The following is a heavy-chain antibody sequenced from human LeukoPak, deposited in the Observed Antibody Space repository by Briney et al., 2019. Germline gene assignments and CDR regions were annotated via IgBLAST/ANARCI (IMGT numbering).Heavy chain of an antibody. CDR1: GFTFNSYA. J-gene: IGHJ4*02. CDR2: MSYDGSDK. D-gene: IGHD5-18*01. Sequence: QTGRSLRLSCAASGFTFNSYAMHWVRQAPGKGLEWVALMSYDGSDKHYADSVKGRFTISRDSPKNTLYLQMNSLRADDTAVYYCAKAHPYEYNYGGFDSWGQGALVTVSS. V-gene: IGHV3-30*18. CDR3: AKAHPYEYNYGGFDS.